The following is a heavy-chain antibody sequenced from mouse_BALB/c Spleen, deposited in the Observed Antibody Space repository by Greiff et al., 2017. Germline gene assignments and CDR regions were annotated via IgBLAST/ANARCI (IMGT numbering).Heavy chain of an antibody. CDR1: GYTFTSYW. D-gene: IGHD2-10*02. CDR2: INPSTGYT. Sequence: QVQLQQSGAELAKPGASVKMSCKASGYTFTSYWMHWVKQRPGQGLEWIGYINPSTGYTEYNQKFKDKATLTADKSSSTAYMQLSSLTSEDSAVYYCARGGYGNDDWGQGTTLTVSS. J-gene: IGHJ2*01. CDR3: ARGGYGNDD. V-gene: IGHV1-7*01.